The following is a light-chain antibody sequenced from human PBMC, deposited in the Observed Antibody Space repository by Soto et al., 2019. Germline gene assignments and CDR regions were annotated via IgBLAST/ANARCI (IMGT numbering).Light chain of an antibody. CDR1: SSNIGTNY. V-gene: IGLV1-47*02. J-gene: IGLJ1*01. Sequence: QSVLRQPHSASGTTGQRVTITCAGSSSNIGTNYVHLYQQLPGTAPRLLMYLNDQRPSGVPDRFSGSKSGTSASLAISGLRSEDEADYFCAAWDGSLDRRFVFGTGTEVTGL. CDR3: AAWDGSLDRRFV. CDR2: LND.